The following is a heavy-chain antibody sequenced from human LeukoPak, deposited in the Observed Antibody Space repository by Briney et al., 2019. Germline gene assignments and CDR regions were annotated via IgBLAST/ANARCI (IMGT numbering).Heavy chain of an antibody. CDR3: ASEYYDSRGAGGTVGAFDI. CDR1: GGTFSSYA. CDR2: IIPILGIP. V-gene: IGHV1-69*04. Sequence: GASVKVSCKASGGTFSSYALSWVRQAPGQGLEWMGRIIPILGIPNYAQKFQGRVTVTADKSTSTAYMELGSLRSEDTAVYYCASEYYDSRGAGGTVGAFDIWGQGTMVTVSS. J-gene: IGHJ3*02. D-gene: IGHD3-22*01.